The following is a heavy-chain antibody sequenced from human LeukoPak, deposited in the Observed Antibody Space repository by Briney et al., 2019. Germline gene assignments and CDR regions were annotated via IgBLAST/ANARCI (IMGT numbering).Heavy chain of an antibody. CDR1: GGTISSGGYS. D-gene: IGHD2-8*01. J-gene: IGHJ4*02. Sequence: SETLSLTCAVSGGTISSGGYSWSWIRQPPGKGLEWIGYIYHSGSTYYNPSLKSRVTISVDRSKNQFSLKLSSVTAADTAVYYCASVLMVYATFDYWGQGTLVTVSS. CDR3: ASVLMVYATFDY. CDR2: IYHSGST. V-gene: IGHV4-30-2*01.